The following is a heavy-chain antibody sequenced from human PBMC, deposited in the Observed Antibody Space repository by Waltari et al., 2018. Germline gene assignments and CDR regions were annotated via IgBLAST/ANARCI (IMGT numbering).Heavy chain of an antibody. V-gene: IGHV4-4*07. CDR3: ARASVDCSSTSCFPVYFDY. D-gene: IGHD2-2*01. CDR1: GGSISSYY. Sequence: QVQLQESGPGLVKPSETLSLTCTVSGGSISSYYWSWIRQPAGKGLEWIGRIYTSGSTNYNPSLKSRVTMSVDTSKNQFSLKLSSVTAADTAVYYCARASVDCSSTSCFPVYFDYWGQGTLVTVSS. J-gene: IGHJ4*02. CDR2: IYTSGST.